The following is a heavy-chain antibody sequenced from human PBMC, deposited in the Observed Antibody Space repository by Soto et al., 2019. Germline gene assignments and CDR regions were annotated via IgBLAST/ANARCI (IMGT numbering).Heavy chain of an antibody. V-gene: IGHV3-21*06. D-gene: IGHD3-10*01. CDR2: ISPRSDYI. J-gene: IGHJ4*02. CDR3: ARVSGTLERYSDLDY. Sequence: EVQLVESGGGLVKPGGSLRLSCAASVFIFSSYSMNWVRQAPGKGLEWVSSISPRSDYIYFADSMRGRFNISRDNAQNSLYLHMNNLRAEDTAVYHCARVSGTLERYSDLDYWGQGTLVTVSS. CDR1: VFIFSSYS.